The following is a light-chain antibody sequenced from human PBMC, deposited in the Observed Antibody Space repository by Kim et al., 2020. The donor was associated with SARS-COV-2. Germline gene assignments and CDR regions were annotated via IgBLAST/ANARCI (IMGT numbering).Light chain of an antibody. J-gene: IGKJ2*01. CDR3: QQYNNWLYT. CDR1: QPINSN. CDR2: GAS. Sequence: SVTPEARAALSGRASQPINSNLAWYQQKPGQAPRLLIYGASTRATGIPARFSGSGSGTEFTLTISSLQSEDFAVYYCQQYNNWLYTFGQGTKLEI. V-gene: IGKV3-15*01.